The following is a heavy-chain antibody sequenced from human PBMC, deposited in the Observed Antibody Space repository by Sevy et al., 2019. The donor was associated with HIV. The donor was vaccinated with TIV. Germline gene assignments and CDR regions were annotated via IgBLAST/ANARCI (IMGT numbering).Heavy chain of an antibody. CDR2: IYCSGST. D-gene: IGHD1-26*01. CDR1: GGSISSYY. Sequence: SETLSLTCTVSGGSISSYYWSWIRQPPGKGLEWIGYIYCSGSTNYNPSLKSRVTISVDTSKNQFSRKLSSVTAADTAGYYCARDLSGSYGDAFDIWGHGTMVTVSS. V-gene: IGHV4-59*01. J-gene: IGHJ3*02. CDR3: ARDLSGSYGDAFDI.